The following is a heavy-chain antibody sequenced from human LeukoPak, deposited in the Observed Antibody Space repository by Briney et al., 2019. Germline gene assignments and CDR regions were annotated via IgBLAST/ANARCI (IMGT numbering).Heavy chain of an antibody. Sequence: SETLSLTCTVSGGSISSYYWSWIRQPPGKGLEWIGYIYYSGSTNYNPSLKSRVTISVDTSKNQFSLKLSSVTAADTAVYYCARVSPYYYDSSGYDAFDIWGQGTMVTVSS. CDR3: ARVSPYYYDSSGYDAFDI. J-gene: IGHJ3*02. CDR1: GGSISSYY. D-gene: IGHD3-22*01. V-gene: IGHV4-59*01. CDR2: IYYSGST.